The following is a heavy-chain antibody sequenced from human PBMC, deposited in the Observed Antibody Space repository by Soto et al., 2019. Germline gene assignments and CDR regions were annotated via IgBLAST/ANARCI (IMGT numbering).Heavy chain of an antibody. CDR2: ISGGGTTI. V-gene: IGHV3-11*01. CDR3: AGDPYYYGSAF. J-gene: IGHJ4*02. CDR1: GFRFIDH. D-gene: IGHD3-10*01. Sequence: GGSLRLSCAASGFRFIDHMTSRRQAPGKGLGWVSKISGGGTTIYYADSVKGRFTVSRDNAKNSLYLQMTSLRAEDTAVYYCAGDPYYYGSAFWGQGTLVTVSS.